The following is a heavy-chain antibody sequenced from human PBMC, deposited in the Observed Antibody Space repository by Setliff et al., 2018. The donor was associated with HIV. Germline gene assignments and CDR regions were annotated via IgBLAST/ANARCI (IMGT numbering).Heavy chain of an antibody. CDR2: IIPIFGTA. CDR1: GGTFSSYA. Sequence: GASVKVSCKASGGTFSSYAISWVRQAPGQGLEWMGGIIPIFGTANYAQKFQGRVTITADESTSTAYMELSSLRSEDTAAYYCARSNPNYGDFIDYWGQGTLVTVSS. CDR3: ARSNPNYGDFIDY. D-gene: IGHD4-17*01. V-gene: IGHV1-69*13. J-gene: IGHJ4*02.